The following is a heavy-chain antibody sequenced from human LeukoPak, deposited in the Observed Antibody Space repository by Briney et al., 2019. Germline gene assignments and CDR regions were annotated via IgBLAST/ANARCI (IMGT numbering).Heavy chain of an antibody. CDR2: ISYDGSNK. J-gene: IGHJ4*02. CDR1: GFTFSSYA. D-gene: IGHD6-19*01. CDR3: ARDLGEWLWMTGYFDY. V-gene: IGHV3-30-3*01. Sequence: GGSLRLSCAASGFTFSSYAMHWVRQAPGKGLEWVAVISYDGSNKYYADSVKGRFTISRDNSKNTLYLQMNSLRAEDTAVYYCARDLGEWLWMTGYFDYWGQGTLVTVSS.